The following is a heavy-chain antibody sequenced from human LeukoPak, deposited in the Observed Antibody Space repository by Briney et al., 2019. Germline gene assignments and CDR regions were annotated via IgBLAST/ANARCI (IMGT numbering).Heavy chain of an antibody. CDR1: GGSISSYY. D-gene: IGHD6-19*01. J-gene: IGHJ3*02. Sequence: PSETLSLTCTVSGGSISSYYWSWIRQPPGKGLEWIGYIYHSGSTYYNPSLKSRVIISVDRSKNQFSLKLSSVTAADTAVYYCARVQWAAFDIWGQGTMVTVSS. CDR3: ARVQWAAFDI. CDR2: IYHSGST. V-gene: IGHV4-59*12.